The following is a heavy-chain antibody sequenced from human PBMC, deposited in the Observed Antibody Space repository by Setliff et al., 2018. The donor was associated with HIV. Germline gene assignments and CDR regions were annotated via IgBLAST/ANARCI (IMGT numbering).Heavy chain of an antibody. CDR3: VRGSHRSIDSLTAHYGY. D-gene: IGHD3-9*01. V-gene: IGHV1-3*01. J-gene: IGHJ4*02. Sequence: GASVKVSCKASGYSFTRNFVHWVRQAPGQRLEWMGWINAGNGNTKYSQKFQGRVTITRDTSASTVYMELSSLRSEDTAVYYCVRGSHRSIDSLTAHYGYWGQGTLVTVSS. CDR2: INAGNGNT. CDR1: GYSFTRNF.